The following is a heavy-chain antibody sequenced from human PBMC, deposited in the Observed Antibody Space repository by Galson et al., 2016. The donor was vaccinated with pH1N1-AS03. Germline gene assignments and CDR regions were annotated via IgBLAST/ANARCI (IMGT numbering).Heavy chain of an antibody. J-gene: IGHJ3*02. V-gene: IGHV4-39*01. CDR2: IYYSATT. CDR3: ARPLAVTDAFDI. CDR1: GGSISNSNYY. Sequence: ETLSLTCTVSGGSISNSNYYWGWIRQPPGKGLEWIGSIYYSATTYYTSSLKSPFTISVDSSKNEFSLTLTSVTAADTEDDYWARPLAVTDAFDIWGQGTMVTIS. D-gene: IGHD2-21*02.